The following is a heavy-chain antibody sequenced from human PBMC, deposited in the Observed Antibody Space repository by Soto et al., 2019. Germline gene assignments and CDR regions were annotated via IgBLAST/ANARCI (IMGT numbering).Heavy chain of an antibody. J-gene: IGHJ4*02. CDR1: GFTFSSYG. Sequence: QVQLVESGGGVVQPGRSLRLSCAASGFTFSSYGMHWVRQAPGKGLEWVAVISYDGRNKFYADSVKGRCTISRDNSKNTLYLQINSLRAEDTAMYYRANDRAHSRYFPNYYFGYWGQGTLVTVSS. CDR2: ISYDGRNK. CDR3: ANDRAHSRYFPNYYFGY. D-gene: IGHD3-9*01. V-gene: IGHV3-30*18.